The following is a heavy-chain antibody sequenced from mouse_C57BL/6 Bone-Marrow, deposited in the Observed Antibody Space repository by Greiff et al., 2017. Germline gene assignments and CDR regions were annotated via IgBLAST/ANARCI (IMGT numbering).Heavy chain of an antibody. CDR3: ARETLDY. J-gene: IGHJ2*01. Sequence: EVKLEESGGGLVQPGGSLKLSCAASGFTFSDYGMAWVRQAPRKGPEWVAFISNLAYSIYYADTVTGRFTISRANAKNTLYLEMSSLRAEDTAMYYCARETLDYWGQGTTLTVSS. CDR2: ISNLAYSI. CDR1: GFTFSDYG. V-gene: IGHV5-15*04.